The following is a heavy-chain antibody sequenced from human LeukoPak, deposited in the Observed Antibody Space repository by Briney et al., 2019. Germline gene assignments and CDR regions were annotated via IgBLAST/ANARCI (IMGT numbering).Heavy chain of an antibody. CDR3: ARVESPYYYGSGSYHFDY. CDR2: IIPILGIA. V-gene: IGHV1-69*04. Sequence: SVKVSCKASGGTFSSYAISWVRQAPGQGLEWMGRIIPILGIANYAQKFQGRVTITADKSTSTAYMELSSLRSEDTAVYYCARVESPYYYGSGSYHFDYWGQEPWSPSPQ. CDR1: GGTFSSYA. D-gene: IGHD3-10*01. J-gene: IGHJ4*01.